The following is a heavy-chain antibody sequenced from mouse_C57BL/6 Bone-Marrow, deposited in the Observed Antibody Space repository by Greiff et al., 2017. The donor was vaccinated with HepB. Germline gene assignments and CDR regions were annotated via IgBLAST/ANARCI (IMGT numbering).Heavy chain of an antibody. J-gene: IGHJ3*01. CDR1: GYTFTSYG. CDR3: AREWGYGYDGLFAY. Sequence: VQLQQSGAELARPGASVKLSCKASGYTFTSYGTSWVKQRTGQGLEWIGEIYPRSGNTYYNEKLKGKATLTADKSASTAYMELRSLTSEDSAVYFFAREWGYGYDGLFAYWGQGTLVTVSA. D-gene: IGHD2-2*01. V-gene: IGHV1-81*01. CDR2: IYPRSGNT.